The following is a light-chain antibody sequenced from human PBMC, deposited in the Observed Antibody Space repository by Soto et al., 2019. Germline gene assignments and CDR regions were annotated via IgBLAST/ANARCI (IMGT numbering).Light chain of an antibody. V-gene: IGKV3-20*01. J-gene: IGKJ1*01. CDR1: QTVSSNF. CDR2: GAS. CDR3: QQYGSSPAT. Sequence: EIVLTQSPGTLSLSPGDRATLSCSASQTVSSNFLAWYQQRPAQAPRLLIHGASTRATGITVRFSGSGSGTDFTLTISGLEPEDFAVSYCQQYGSSPATFGQGTKVEIK.